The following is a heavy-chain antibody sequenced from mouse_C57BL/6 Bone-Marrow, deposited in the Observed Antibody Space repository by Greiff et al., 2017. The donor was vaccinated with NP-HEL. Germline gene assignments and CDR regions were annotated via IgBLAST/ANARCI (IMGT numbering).Heavy chain of an antibody. D-gene: IGHD1-1*01. Sequence: VQLQQSGPELVKPGASVKMSCKASGYTFTDYYMHWVKQKPGKGLEWIGEIYPGSGNTYYNEKFKGKATLTADTSSSTAYMQLSSLTSEDSAVYFCARWGSSYNAMDYWGQGTSVTVSS. J-gene: IGHJ4*01. CDR2: YPGSGNTY. CDR3: RWGSSYNAMDY. V-gene: IGHV1-83*01. CDR1: YTFTDYYM.